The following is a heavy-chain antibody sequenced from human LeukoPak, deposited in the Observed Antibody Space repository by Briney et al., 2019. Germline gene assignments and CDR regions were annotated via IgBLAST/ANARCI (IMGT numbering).Heavy chain of an antibody. D-gene: IGHD2-2*01. CDR1: GFTFSSYA. J-gene: IGHJ4*02. CDR3: AGEDTVPAIFDY. CDR2: ISYDGSYK. V-gene: IGHV3-30*04. Sequence: GGSLRLSCEASGFTFSSYAMHWVRQAPGKGLEWVAVISYDGSYKYSADSVKGRFTISRDNSKNTLYLQMNSLRAEDTAVYYCAGEDTVPAIFDYWGQGTLVTVSS.